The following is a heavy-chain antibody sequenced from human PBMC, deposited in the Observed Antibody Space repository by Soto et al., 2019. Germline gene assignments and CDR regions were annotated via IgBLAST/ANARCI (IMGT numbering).Heavy chain of an antibody. Sequence: QVQLQESGPGLVKPSGTLSLTCAVSGGSISSSNWWSWVRQPPGKGLEWIGEIYHSGSTNYNPSLKSRVTISVDKSKNQFSLKLSSVTAADTAVYYYARHTYYDFWSGDTPIDYWGQGTLVTVSS. V-gene: IGHV4-4*02. CDR1: GGSISSSNW. D-gene: IGHD3-3*01. CDR3: ARHTYYDFWSGDTPIDY. J-gene: IGHJ4*02. CDR2: IYHSGST.